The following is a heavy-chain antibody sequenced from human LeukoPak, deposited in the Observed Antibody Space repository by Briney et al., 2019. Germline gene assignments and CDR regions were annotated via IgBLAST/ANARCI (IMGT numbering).Heavy chain of an antibody. CDR3: ARERWLQPHFDY. Sequence: GGSLRLSCAASGFIFSRYSMSWIRQAPGKGLEWVANIKQDGSEKHYVDSVKGRFTISRDNAKKSLYLQMSSLRAEDTAVYCCARERWLQPHFDYWGQGTLVTVSS. J-gene: IGHJ4*02. V-gene: IGHV3-7*04. D-gene: IGHD5-24*01. CDR1: GFIFSRYS. CDR2: IKQDGSEK.